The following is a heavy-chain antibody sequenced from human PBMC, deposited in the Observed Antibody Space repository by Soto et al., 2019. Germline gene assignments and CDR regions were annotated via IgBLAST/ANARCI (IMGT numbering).Heavy chain of an antibody. Sequence: ASVKVSCKASGYTFTSYAMHWVRQAPGQRLEWMGWINAGNGNTKYSQKFQGRVTITRDTSASTAYMELSSLRSEDTAVYYCARESGTGYDFWSGYAPKDNYYYGMDVWGQGTTVTVSS. D-gene: IGHD3-3*01. CDR2: INAGNGNT. CDR3: ARESGTGYDFWSGYAPKDNYYYGMDV. V-gene: IGHV1-3*01. J-gene: IGHJ6*02. CDR1: GYTFTSYA.